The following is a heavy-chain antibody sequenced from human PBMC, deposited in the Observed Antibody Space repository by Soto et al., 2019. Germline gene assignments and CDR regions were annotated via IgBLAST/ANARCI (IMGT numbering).Heavy chain of an antibody. V-gene: IGHV1-18*01. J-gene: IGHJ6*02. CDR2: ISAYNGNT. Sequence: ASVKVSCKASGYTFTSYGISWVRQAPGQGLEWMGWISAYNGNTNYAQKLQGRVTMTTDTSTSTAYMELRSLRSDDTAVYYCARDRFSAIFGVNYYYGMHVWGQGTTVTVSS. CDR3: ARDRFSAIFGVNYYYGMHV. CDR1: GYTFTSYG. D-gene: IGHD3-3*01.